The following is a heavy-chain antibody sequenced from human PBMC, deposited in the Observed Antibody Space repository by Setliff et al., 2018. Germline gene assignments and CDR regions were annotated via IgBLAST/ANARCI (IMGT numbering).Heavy chain of an antibody. CDR1: GYSFTSYW. Sequence: GESLKISCKGSGYSFTSYWIGWVRQMPGKGLEWMGIIYPGDSDTRYSPSFQGQVTFSADKSISTAYLQWSSLKASDTAMYYCARQAVAGSDAFDIWGQGTMVTVSS. D-gene: IGHD6-19*01. V-gene: IGHV5-51*01. J-gene: IGHJ3*02. CDR2: IYPGDSDT. CDR3: ARQAVAGSDAFDI.